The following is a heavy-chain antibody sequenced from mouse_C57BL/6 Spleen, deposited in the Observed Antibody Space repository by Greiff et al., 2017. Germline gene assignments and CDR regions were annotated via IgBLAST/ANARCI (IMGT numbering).Heavy chain of an antibody. V-gene: IGHV1-72*01. D-gene: IGHD2-12*01. CDR2: IDPNSGGT. Sequence: QVQLQQPGAELVKPGASVKLSCKASGYTFTSYWMHWAKQRPGRGLEWIGRIDPNSGGTKYNEKFKSKATLTVDKPSSTAYMQLSSLTSEDSAVYYCAKAQETDLSYRGLWAMDYWGQGTSVTVSS. CDR3: AKAQETDLSYRGLWAMDY. J-gene: IGHJ4*01. CDR1: GYTFTSYW.